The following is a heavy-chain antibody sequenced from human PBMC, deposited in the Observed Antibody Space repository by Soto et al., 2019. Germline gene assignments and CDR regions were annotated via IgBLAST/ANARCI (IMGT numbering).Heavy chain of an antibody. CDR1: GDSVSSGMYY. J-gene: IGHJ4*02. Sequence: QVQLQESGPGLVKPSATLSLTCAVSGDSVSSGMYYWSWIRQPPGKVLEWIGYIFSSGTTEYNPSLKSRVTISMDTSKNQFSLKLTSMTTADTALYYCARTNSRGEWAAWFWGRGSQVNVSS. CDR2: IFSSGTT. D-gene: IGHD3-22*01. CDR3: ARTNSRGEWAAWF. V-gene: IGHV4-61*01.